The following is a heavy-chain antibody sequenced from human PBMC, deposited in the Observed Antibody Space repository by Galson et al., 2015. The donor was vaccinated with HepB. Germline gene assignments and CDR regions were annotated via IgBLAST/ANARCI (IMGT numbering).Heavy chain of an antibody. V-gene: IGHV3-23*01. CDR3: MTQLVLSDYFDY. CDR2: ISGSGGST. J-gene: IGHJ4*02. Sequence: SLRLSCAASGFPFSSYAMSWVRQAPGKGLEWGSAISGSGGSTYYPDSVKGRFTISRDKSKNTLYLQMNSLRAADTAVYYCMTQLVLSDYFDYWGQGTLVTVSS. D-gene: IGHD6-13*01. CDR1: GFPFSSYA.